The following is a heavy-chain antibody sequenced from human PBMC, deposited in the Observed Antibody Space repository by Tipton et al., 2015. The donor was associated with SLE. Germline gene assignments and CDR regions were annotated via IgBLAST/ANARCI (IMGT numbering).Heavy chain of an antibody. Sequence: GLVKPSETLSLVCSVSGGSISRYYWSWFRQPPGKGLEWIGHIHGSGSNNHNPSLKSRVAMSVDTSKKHFSLKLSSVTAADTAVYFCARQDLGRAATLTFDIWGLGTLVTVSS. J-gene: IGHJ4*02. V-gene: IGHV4-59*08. CDR3: ARQDLGRAATLTFDI. CDR1: GGSISRYY. D-gene: IGHD6-25*01. CDR2: IHGSGSN.